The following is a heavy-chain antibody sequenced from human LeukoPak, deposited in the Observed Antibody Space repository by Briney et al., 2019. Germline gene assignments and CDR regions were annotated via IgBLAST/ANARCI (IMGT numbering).Heavy chain of an antibody. D-gene: IGHD3/OR15-3a*01. V-gene: IGHV1-8*03. CDR3: ARGRDWLRWFDP. CDR1: GYTFTSYG. Sequence: GASVKVSCKASGYTFTSYGISWVRQAPGQGLEWMGWMNPNSGNTGYAQKFQGRVTITRNTSTSTAYMEMSSPTSEDTAVYYCARGRDWLRWFDPWGQGTLVTVSS. J-gene: IGHJ5*02. CDR2: MNPNSGNT.